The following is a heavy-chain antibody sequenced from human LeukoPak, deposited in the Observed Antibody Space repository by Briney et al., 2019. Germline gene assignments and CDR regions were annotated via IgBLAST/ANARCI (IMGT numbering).Heavy chain of an antibody. CDR3: ARARSSGQDC. D-gene: IGHD3-22*01. CDR1: GYTFTGYY. CDR2: INPNSGGT. V-gene: IGHV1-2*02. Sequence: GASVKVSCKASGYTFTGYYMHWVRQAPGQGLEWMGWINPNSGGTTYAQKFQDRVTITRDTSTSTAYMELSRLRSDDTAVYYCARARSSGQDCWGQGNLVTVSS. J-gene: IGHJ4*02.